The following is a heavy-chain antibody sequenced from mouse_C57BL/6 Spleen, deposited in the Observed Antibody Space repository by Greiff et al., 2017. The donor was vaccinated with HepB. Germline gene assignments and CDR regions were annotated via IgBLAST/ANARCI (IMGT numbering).Heavy chain of an antibody. CDR1: GYTFTDYY. CDR3: AMGNYYFDY. V-gene: IGHV1-76*01. Sequence: QVQLQQSGAELVRPGASVKLSCKASGYTFTDYYINWVKQRPGQGLEWIARIYPGSGNTYYNEKFKGKATLTAEKSSSTAYMQLSSLTSEDSAVYFCAMGNYYFDYWGQGTTLTVSS. CDR2: IYPGSGNT. J-gene: IGHJ2*01. D-gene: IGHD2-1*01.